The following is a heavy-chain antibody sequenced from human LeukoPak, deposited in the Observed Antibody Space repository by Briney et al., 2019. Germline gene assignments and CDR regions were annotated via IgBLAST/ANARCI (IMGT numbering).Heavy chain of an antibody. CDR1: GFTLDDYA. CDR3: AKATLWLDYYLDY. V-gene: IGHV3-9*01. D-gene: IGHD6-19*01. Sequence: GRSLRLSCAASGFTLDDYAMHWVRQGPGKGLEWVSGISWNSGSIGYADSVKGRFTISRDNAKNSLYLQMNSLRAEDTALYYCAKATLWLDYYLDYWGQGTLVTVSS. CDR2: ISWNSGSI. J-gene: IGHJ4*02.